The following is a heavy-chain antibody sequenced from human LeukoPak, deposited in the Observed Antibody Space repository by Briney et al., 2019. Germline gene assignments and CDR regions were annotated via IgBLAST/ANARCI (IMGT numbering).Heavy chain of an antibody. CDR1: GFTFSSYA. J-gene: IGHJ6*03. CDR2: INNSGGST. Sequence: GGSLRLSCAASGFTFSSYAMNWVRQAPGKGLAWVSGINNSGGSTYYADSVKGRFTISRDNSKNTLYLQMNSLRAEDTAVYYCAKARGDYYYYYMDVWGKGTTVTVSS. CDR3: AKARGDYYYYYMDV. V-gene: IGHV3-23*01. D-gene: IGHD3-10*01.